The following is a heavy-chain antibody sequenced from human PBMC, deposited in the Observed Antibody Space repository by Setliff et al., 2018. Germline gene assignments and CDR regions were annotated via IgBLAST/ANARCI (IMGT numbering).Heavy chain of an antibody. Sequence: GASVKVSCKASGGTFSSYAISWVRQAPGQGLEWMGGIIPMFGTANYAQKFQGRVTITADESTSTAYMELSSLRSEDTAVYYCAARCSSTSCRYYYGSGSSVPFDYWVQGTLVTVSS. CDR2: IIPMFGTA. V-gene: IGHV1-69*13. CDR3: AARCSSTSCRYYYGSGSSVPFDY. CDR1: GGTFSSYA. D-gene: IGHD3-10*01. J-gene: IGHJ4*02.